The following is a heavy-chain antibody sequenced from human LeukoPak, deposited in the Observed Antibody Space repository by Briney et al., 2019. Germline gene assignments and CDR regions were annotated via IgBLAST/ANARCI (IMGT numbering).Heavy chain of an antibody. V-gene: IGHV3-23*01. J-gene: IGHJ4*02. D-gene: IGHD5-12*01. CDR3: AKRDNIGEYYFDY. CDR1: GFTFSNYA. CDR2: FSGSGTST. Sequence: PGGSLRLSCAASGFTFSNYAMSWVRQAPGKGLEWVSIFSGSGTSTYYADSVKGRFTISRDNSKNMLYLQMNSLRAEDTAVYYCAKRDNIGEYYFDYWGQGTLVTVSS.